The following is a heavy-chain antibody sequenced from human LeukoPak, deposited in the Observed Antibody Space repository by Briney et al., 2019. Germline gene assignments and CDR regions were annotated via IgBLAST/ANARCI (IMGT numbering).Heavy chain of an antibody. CDR1: GFTFSSYW. Sequence: PGGSLRLSCAASGFTFSSYWMHWVRQAPGKGLVWVSSINSDGSSTSYADSVKGRFTISRDNAKNTLYLQMNSLRAEDTAVYYCASVQQLVPRYWGQGTLVTVSS. CDR3: ASVQQLVPRY. CDR2: INSDGSST. D-gene: IGHD6-13*01. V-gene: IGHV3-74*01. J-gene: IGHJ4*02.